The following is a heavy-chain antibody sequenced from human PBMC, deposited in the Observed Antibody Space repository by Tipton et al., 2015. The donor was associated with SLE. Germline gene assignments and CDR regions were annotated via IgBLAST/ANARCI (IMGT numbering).Heavy chain of an antibody. CDR1: GGSISTGDYY. Sequence: GSLRLSCTVSGGSISTGDYYMSWVRQAPGKGLEWVSVIYSGGSTYYADSVKGRFTISRDNSKNTLYLQMNSLRAEDTAVYYCARDRGSSWFFFDYWGQGTLVTVSS. CDR3: ARDRGSSWFFFDY. V-gene: IGHV3-53*05. J-gene: IGHJ4*02. D-gene: IGHD6-13*01. CDR2: IYSGGST.